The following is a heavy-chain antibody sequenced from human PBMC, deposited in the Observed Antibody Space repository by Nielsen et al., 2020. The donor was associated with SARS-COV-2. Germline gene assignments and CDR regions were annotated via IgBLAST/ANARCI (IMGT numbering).Heavy chain of an antibody. Sequence: GGSLRLSCSASGFTFSSTWMDWVRQAPGQGLVWASRINPSGSGTAYADSVKGRFAVSRDNAENTVVLQIHSLRVEDTAVYYCAGGADFWSGTQKYYMDVWGKGTTVTVSS. J-gene: IGHJ6*03. CDR2: INPSGSGT. CDR1: GFTFSSTW. CDR3: AGGADFWSGTQKYYMDV. V-gene: IGHV3-74*01. D-gene: IGHD3-3*01.